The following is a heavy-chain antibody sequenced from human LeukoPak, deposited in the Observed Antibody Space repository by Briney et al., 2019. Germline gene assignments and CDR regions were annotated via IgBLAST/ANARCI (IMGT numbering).Heavy chain of an antibody. Sequence: PGGSLRLSCAASGFTFSSYGMHWVRQAPGKGLEWVAFIRYDGSHKYYADSVKGRFTISRDNSKNTLYLQMNSLRAEDTAVYYCANELERPMPWGEAFDIWGQGTMVTVSS. CDR2: IRYDGSHK. J-gene: IGHJ3*02. CDR1: GFTFSSYG. CDR3: ANELERPMPWGEAFDI. D-gene: IGHD1-1*01. V-gene: IGHV3-30*02.